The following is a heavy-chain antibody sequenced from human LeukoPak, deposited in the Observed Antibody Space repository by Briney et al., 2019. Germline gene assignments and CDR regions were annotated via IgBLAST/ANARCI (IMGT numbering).Heavy chain of an antibody. J-gene: IGHJ4*02. CDR1: GXXISSYY. CDR2: IYTSGST. D-gene: IGHD6-13*01. V-gene: IGHV4-4*07. Sequence: SXXXSXTXTXXGXXISSYYXSWIRQPAGKGLEWIGRIYTSGSTNYNPSLKSRVTMSVDTSKNQFSLKLSSVTAADTAVYYCARVAQQLALDYWGQGTLVTVSS. CDR3: ARVAQQLALDY.